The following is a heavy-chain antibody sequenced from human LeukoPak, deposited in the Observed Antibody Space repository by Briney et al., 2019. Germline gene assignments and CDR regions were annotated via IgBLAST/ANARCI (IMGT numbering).Heavy chain of an antibody. J-gene: IGHJ4*02. CDR1: GGTFSSHA. CDR2: IIPIFGTT. D-gene: IGHD5-12*01. V-gene: IGHV1-69*05. CDR3: ARGDSGYDYGFDN. Sequence: SVKVSCKASGGTFSSHAISWVRQAPGQGLEWVGGIIPIFGTTNYAQKFQGGVTITTDESTSTGYMELRSLRSDDTAVYYCARGDSGYDYGFDNWGQGTLVTVSS.